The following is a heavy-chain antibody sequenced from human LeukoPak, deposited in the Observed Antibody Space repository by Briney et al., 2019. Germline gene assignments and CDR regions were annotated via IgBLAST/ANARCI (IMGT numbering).Heavy chain of an antibody. D-gene: IGHD3-22*01. Sequence: GGSLRLSCAASGFTFSSYGMSWVRQAPGKGLELVSASSGSGGSTYYADSVKGRFTISRDNSKNTLYLQMNSLRAEDTAVYYCAKDFSAALYYYDSSGHFDYWGQGTLVTVSS. CDR1: GFTFSSYG. J-gene: IGHJ4*02. V-gene: IGHV3-23*01. CDR3: AKDFSAALYYYDSSGHFDY. CDR2: SSGSGGST.